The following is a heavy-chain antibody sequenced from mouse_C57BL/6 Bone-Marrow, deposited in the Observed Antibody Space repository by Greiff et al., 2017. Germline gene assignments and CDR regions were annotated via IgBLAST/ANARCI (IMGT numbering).Heavy chain of an antibody. CDR1: GFSLTSYG. CDR3: ARKRGDSNYVGAMDY. J-gene: IGHJ4*01. V-gene: IGHV2-2*01. CDR2: IWSGGST. D-gene: IGHD2-5*01. Sequence: VKLQESGPGLVQPSQSLSITCTVSGFSLTSYGVHWVRQSPGKGLEWLGVIWSGGSTDYNAAFISRLSISKDKSKSQVFFKMNSLQADDTAIYYCARKRGDSNYVGAMDYWGQGTSVTVSS.